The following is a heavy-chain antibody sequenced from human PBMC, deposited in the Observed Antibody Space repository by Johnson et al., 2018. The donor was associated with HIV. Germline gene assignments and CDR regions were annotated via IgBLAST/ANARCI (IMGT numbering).Heavy chain of an antibody. CDR3: AKPAVGDGYKRDAFDI. Sequence: VQLVESGGGLVQPGGSLRLSCAASGFTVSSNYMSWVRQAPGKGLEWVSVISGSGGSTYYADSVKGRFTPSRNNSKNTLYLQMNSRRAEETAVYYCAKPAVGDGYKRDAFDIWGQGTMVTVSS. J-gene: IGHJ3*02. D-gene: IGHD5-24*01. V-gene: IGHV3-66*02. CDR1: GFTVSSNY. CDR2: ISGSGGST.